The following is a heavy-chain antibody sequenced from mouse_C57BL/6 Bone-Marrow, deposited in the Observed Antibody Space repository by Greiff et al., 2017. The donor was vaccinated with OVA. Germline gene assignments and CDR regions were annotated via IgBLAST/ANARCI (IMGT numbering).Heavy chain of an antibody. J-gene: IGHJ4*01. Sequence: KLVESGGGLVQSGRSLRLSCATSGFTFSDFYMEWVRQAPGKGLEWIAASRNKANDYTTEYSASVKGRFIVSRDTSQSILYLQMNALRAEDTAIYYCARDAAMDYWGQGTSVTVSS. CDR1: GFTFSDFY. CDR3: ARDAAMDY. V-gene: IGHV7-1*01. CDR2: SRNKANDYTT.